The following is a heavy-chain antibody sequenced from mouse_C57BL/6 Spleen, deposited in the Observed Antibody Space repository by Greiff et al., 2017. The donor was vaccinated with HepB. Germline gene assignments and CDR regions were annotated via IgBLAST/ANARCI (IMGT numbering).Heavy chain of an antibody. Sequence: EVHLVESGGGLVQPGGSMKLSCAASGFTFSDAWMDWVRQSPEKGLEWVAEIRNKANNHATYYAESVKGRFTISRDDSKSSVYLQMNSLRAEDTGIYYCTRGYYSNPPFDYWGQGTTLTVSS. J-gene: IGHJ2*01. V-gene: IGHV6-6*01. D-gene: IGHD2-5*01. CDR3: TRGYYSNPPFDY. CDR1: GFTFSDAW. CDR2: IRNKANNHAT.